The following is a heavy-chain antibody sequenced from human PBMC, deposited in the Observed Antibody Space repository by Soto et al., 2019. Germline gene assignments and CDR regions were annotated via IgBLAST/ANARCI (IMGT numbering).Heavy chain of an antibody. CDR1: GFTFSSYG. D-gene: IGHD3-22*01. CDR3: ARTSLKYYYDSSGYYHDAFDI. Sequence: GGSLRLSCAASGFTFSSYGMHWVRQAPGKGLEWVAVIWYDGSNKYYADSVKGRFTISRDNSKNTLYLQMNSLRAEDTAVYYCARTSLKYYYDSSGYYHDAFDIWGQGTMVTVSS. V-gene: IGHV3-33*01. CDR2: IWYDGSNK. J-gene: IGHJ3*02.